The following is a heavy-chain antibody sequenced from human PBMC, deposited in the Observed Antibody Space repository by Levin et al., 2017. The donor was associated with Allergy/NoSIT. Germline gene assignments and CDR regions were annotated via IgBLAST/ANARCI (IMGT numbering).Heavy chain of an antibody. CDR2: IYYSGST. Sequence: PSETLSLTCTVSGGSISNYYWSWIRQPPGKGLEWIGYIYYSGSTNYNPSLKSRVTISVDTSKNQFSLKLSSVTAADTAVYYCARDSSPDYYGSGSSRNWFDPWGQGTLVTVSS. V-gene: IGHV4-59*01. CDR1: GGSISNYY. CDR3: ARDSSPDYYGSGSSRNWFDP. J-gene: IGHJ5*02. D-gene: IGHD3-10*01.